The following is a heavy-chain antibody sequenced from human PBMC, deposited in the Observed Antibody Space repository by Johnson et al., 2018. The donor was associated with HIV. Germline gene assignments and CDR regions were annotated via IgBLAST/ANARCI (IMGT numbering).Heavy chain of an antibody. D-gene: IGHD2-2*01. V-gene: IGHV3-20*04. CDR1: GFTFDDYG. CDR3: ARGAPEDIVVVPAAFDI. CDR2: INWNGGST. Sequence: VQLVESGGGVVQPGGSLRLSCAASGFTFDDYGMSWVRQAPGKGLEWVSGINWNGGSTGYADSVKGRFTISRDNAKNSLYLQMNSLRAEDTALYYCARGAPEDIVVVPAAFDIWGQGTMVTVSS. J-gene: IGHJ3*02.